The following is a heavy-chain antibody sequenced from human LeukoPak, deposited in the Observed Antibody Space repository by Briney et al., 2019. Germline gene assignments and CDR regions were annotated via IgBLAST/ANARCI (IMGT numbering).Heavy chain of an antibody. Sequence: SETLSLTCTVSGGSINDYYWSWIRQPAGKGLEWIGRIYYSGSTNYNPSLKSRVILSVDTSKNQFSLKLSSVTAADTAVYYCARDGVGFTMVRGVIGPSYYYMDVWGKGTTVTVSS. CDR3: ARDGVGFTMVRGVIGPSYYYMDV. J-gene: IGHJ6*03. D-gene: IGHD3-10*01. CDR2: IYYSGST. V-gene: IGHV4-4*07. CDR1: GGSINDYY.